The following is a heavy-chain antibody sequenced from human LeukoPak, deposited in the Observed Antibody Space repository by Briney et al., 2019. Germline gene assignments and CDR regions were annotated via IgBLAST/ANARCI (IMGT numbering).Heavy chain of an antibody. CDR3: ARDGVNSGTTYF. CDR2: ISANNGDT. CDR1: GYTFFSYG. D-gene: IGHD1-1*01. V-gene: IGHV1-18*01. Sequence: ASVKVSCKTSGYTFFSYGITWVRQAPGQGLEWMGWISANNGDTKYAPKFQGRVTMTTESNTRTAYLDVRSLRSDDTAVYYCARDGVNSGTTYFWGQGTLITV. J-gene: IGHJ4*02.